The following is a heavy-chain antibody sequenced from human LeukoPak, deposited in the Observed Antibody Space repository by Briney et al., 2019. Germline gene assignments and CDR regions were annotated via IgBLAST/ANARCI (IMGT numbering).Heavy chain of an antibody. J-gene: IGHJ4*02. CDR2: IYSSGST. CDR1: GGSISSYH. Sequence: SETLSLTCTVSGGSISSYHWNWIRQPAGKGLEWIGRIYSSGSTNYNPSLKSRVTISVDRSKSQFSLKLSSVTAADTAVYYCARDVVSGSFDYWGRGTLVTVPS. CDR3: ARDVVSGSFDY. V-gene: IGHV4-4*07. D-gene: IGHD6-19*01.